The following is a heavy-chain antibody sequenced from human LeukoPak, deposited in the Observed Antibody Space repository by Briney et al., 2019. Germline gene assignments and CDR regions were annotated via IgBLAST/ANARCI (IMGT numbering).Heavy chain of an antibody. Sequence: GGSLRLSCAASGFTFSRDSMHWVRQAPGKGLEWVAVIWYDGSNEYYIDSVKGRFTASRDNSKNTAWLQMNSLRADDTGVYYCARDIYSMDVWGQGTTVTVSS. J-gene: IGHJ6*02. CDR1: GFTFSRDS. CDR3: ARDIYSMDV. V-gene: IGHV3-33*08. CDR2: IWYDGSNE.